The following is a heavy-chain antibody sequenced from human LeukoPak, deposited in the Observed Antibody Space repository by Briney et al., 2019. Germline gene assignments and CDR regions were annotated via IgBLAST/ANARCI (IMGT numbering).Heavy chain of an antibody. V-gene: IGHV1-2*02. CDR2: INPNSGGT. CDR3: ARDLEDSSGHPRSGMDV. Sequence: ASVKVSCKASGYTFTGYYMHWVRQAPGQGLEWMGWINPNSGGTNYAQKFQGRVTMTRDTSISTAYMELSRLRSDDTAVYYCARDLEDSSGHPRSGMDVWGQGTTVTVSS. CDR1: GYTFTGYY. J-gene: IGHJ6*02. D-gene: IGHD3-22*01.